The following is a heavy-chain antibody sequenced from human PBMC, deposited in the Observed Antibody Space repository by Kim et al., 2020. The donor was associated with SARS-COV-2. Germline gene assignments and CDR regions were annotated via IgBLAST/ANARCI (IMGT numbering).Heavy chain of an antibody. Sequence: ADSVKGRFAISVDNAKNSLYVQMNSLRADDTALYYCAKVRYGDILYYMDVWGKGTTVTVSS. V-gene: IGHV3-9*01. D-gene: IGHD2-15*01. J-gene: IGHJ6*03. CDR3: AKVRYGDILYYMDV.